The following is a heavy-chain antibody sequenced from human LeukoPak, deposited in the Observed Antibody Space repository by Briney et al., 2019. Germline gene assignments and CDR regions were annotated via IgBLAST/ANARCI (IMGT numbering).Heavy chain of an antibody. CDR3: AKDRDLTGDRKPGYFDC. V-gene: IGHV3-23*01. J-gene: IGHJ4*02. CDR2: ASGGGGST. CDR1: GFTFTSYC. D-gene: IGHD7-27*01. Sequence: PGRSLRLSCAASGFTFTSYCMSSVRQDPGKGLECVAAASGGGGSTFYADSVKGRFTIARDNSKNTLYLQMNSLRAEDTAVYYCAKDRDLTGDRKPGYFDCWGQGTLVTVSS.